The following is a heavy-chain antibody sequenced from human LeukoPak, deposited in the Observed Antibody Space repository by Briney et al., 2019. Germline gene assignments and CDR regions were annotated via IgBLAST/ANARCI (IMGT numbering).Heavy chain of an antibody. CDR1: GYSISSGFY. D-gene: IGHD4-17*01. V-gene: IGHV4-38-2*02. CDR3: AREVLATVTTFWFDL. Sequence: SETLSLTCTVSGYSISSGFYWGWIRQPPGKGLEWIGSIYHSGSTYFNPPLKSRVTISVDTSNNQFSLKLSSVTAADAAVYYCAREVLATVTTFWFDLWGQGTLVTVSS. CDR2: IYHSGST. J-gene: IGHJ4*02.